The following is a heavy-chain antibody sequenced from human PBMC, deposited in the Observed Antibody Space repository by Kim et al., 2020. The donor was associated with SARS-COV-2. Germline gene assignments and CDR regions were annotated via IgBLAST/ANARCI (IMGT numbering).Heavy chain of an antibody. Sequence: FQGRVTMTRDTSISTAYMELSRLRSDDTAVYYCAREPRLYYDILTGYFDYWGQGTLVTVSS. D-gene: IGHD3-9*01. J-gene: IGHJ4*02. V-gene: IGHV1-2*02. CDR3: AREPRLYYDILTGYFDY.